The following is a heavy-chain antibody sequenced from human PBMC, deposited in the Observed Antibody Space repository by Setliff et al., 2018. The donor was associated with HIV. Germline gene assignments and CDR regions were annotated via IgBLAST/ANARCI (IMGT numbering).Heavy chain of an antibody. J-gene: IGHJ4*02. D-gene: IGHD3-3*01. CDR1: DGSISSSNW. V-gene: IGHV4-4*02. Sequence: SETLSLTCAVSDGSISSSNWWSWVRQPPGKGLEWIGEIFHTQNPNYSPSLKSRVTISVNKSKNQFSLRLTSVTAADTAVYYCARGANFWSGYDSWGQGTRVTVSS. CDR3: ARGANFWSGYDS. CDR2: IFHTQNP.